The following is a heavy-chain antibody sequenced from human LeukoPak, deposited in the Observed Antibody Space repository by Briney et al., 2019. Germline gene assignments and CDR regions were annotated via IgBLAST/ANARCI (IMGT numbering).Heavy chain of an antibody. V-gene: IGHV3-33*01. Sequence: PGGSLRLSCAASGFTFSSYGMHWVRQAPGKGLEWVAVIWYDGSNKYYAGSVKGRFTISRDNSKNTLYLQMNSLRAEDTAVYYCASAIWFGDTIDYWGQGTLVTVSS. J-gene: IGHJ4*02. D-gene: IGHD3-10*01. CDR1: GFTFSSYG. CDR2: IWYDGSNK. CDR3: ASAIWFGDTIDY.